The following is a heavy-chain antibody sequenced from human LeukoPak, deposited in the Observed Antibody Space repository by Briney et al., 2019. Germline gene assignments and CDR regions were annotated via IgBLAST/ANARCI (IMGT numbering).Heavy chain of an antibody. D-gene: IGHD7-27*01. CDR1: GYTFTGYS. CDR2: INPNSGGT. Sequence: ASVKVSCKASGYTFTGYSMHWVRQAPGQGLEWMGCINPNSGGTNYAQKFQGRVTMTRDTSISTAYMELSRLRSDDTAVYYCARDSTGDQDWFDPWGQGTLVTASS. V-gene: IGHV1-2*02. J-gene: IGHJ5*02. CDR3: ARDSTGDQDWFDP.